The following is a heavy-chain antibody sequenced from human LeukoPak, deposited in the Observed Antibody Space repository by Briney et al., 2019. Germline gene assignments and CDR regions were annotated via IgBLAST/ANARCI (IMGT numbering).Heavy chain of an antibody. J-gene: IGHJ4*02. V-gene: IGHV3-23*01. CDR2: FSGVGGGGST. CDR1: GFTLRSHS. D-gene: IGHD3-22*01. Sequence: GGSLRLSCAASGFTLRSHSMNRVRQAPGKGLEWVSGFSGVGGGGSTFYADSVKGRFTISRDNSKSTLYLQMNTLRAEDTALYYCARASDSTGYPQLPFDYWGQGTLVTVSS. CDR3: ARASDSTGYPQLPFDY.